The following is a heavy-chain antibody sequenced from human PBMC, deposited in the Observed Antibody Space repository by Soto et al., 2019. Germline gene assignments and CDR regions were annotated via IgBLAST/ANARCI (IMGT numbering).Heavy chain of an antibody. CDR1: GFTFSTHA. CDR2: INGGGYNT. D-gene: IGHD6-13*01. V-gene: IGHV3-23*01. Sequence: GGSLRLSCAASGFTFSTHAMSWVRQAPGRGLEWVSTINGGGYNTYYADSVKGRFTISRDNSRSTMFLQMNSLRAEDTAIYDCAKDPTAAGTSSWGQGTLVTVAS. CDR3: AKDPTAAGTSS. J-gene: IGHJ5*02.